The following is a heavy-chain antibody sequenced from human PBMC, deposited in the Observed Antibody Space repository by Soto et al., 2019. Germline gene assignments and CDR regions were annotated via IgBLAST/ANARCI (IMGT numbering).Heavy chain of an antibody. J-gene: IGHJ4*02. CDR2: IYYSGST. CDR1: GGSVSSGSYY. V-gene: IGHV4-61*01. D-gene: IGHD3-22*01. CDR3: ARCDDDSSGYYPYFDY. Sequence: SETLSLTCTVSGGSVSSGSYYWSWIRPPPGKGLEWIGYIYYSGSTNYNPSLKSRVTISVDTSKNQFSLKLSSVTAADTAVYYCARCDDDSSGYYPYFDYWGQGTLVTVSS.